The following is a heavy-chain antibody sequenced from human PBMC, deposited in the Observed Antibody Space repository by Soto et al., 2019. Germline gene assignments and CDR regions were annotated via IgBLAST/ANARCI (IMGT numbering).Heavy chain of an antibody. CDR2: IKLDGSEE. Sequence: VGSLRLSCAASGFTFSSYWMSWVRQAPGEGLEWVANIKLDGSEEHYVDSVKGRFTISRDNVKNSLYLQMNSLRGEDTAVYYCARRRGSSSSYFFDYWGQGTLVTVSS. D-gene: IGHD6-6*01. J-gene: IGHJ4*02. CDR1: GFTFSSYW. CDR3: ARRRGSSSSYFFDY. V-gene: IGHV3-7*01.